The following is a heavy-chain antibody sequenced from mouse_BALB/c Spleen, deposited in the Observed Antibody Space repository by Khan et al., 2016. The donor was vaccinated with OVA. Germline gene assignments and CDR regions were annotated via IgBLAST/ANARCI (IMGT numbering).Heavy chain of an antibody. J-gene: IGHJ4*01. CDR1: GYTFTNYG. CDR3: TRPPYLSYTLDY. CDR2: INTYTGEP. V-gene: IGHV9-3-1*01. Sequence: QIQLVQSGPELKKPGETVKISCKASGYTFTNYGMNWVKQSPGKALKWMGWINTYTGEPTYADDFKGRFAFSLETSASTAYLQINNLKNEDTATYFCTRPPYLSYTLDYWGQGTSVTVSS. D-gene: IGHD2-10*01.